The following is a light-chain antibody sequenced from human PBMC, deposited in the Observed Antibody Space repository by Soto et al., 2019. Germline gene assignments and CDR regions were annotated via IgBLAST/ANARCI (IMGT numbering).Light chain of an antibody. CDR3: CTYAGSSTLI. V-gene: IGLV2-23*02. CDR2: EVT. CDR1: SSDVGSYNF. J-gene: IGLJ2*01. Sequence: QSALTQPASVSGSPGQSITISCTGTSSDVGSYNFVSWYQQYPGKPPKLIIFEVTKRPSGVSDRFSGSKSGNTAFLRISGLQTDDEADYHCCTYAGSSTLIFGGGTKVTVL.